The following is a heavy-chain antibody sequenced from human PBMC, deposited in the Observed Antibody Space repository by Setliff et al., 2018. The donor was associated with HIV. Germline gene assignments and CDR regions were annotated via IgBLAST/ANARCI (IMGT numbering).Heavy chain of an antibody. D-gene: IGHD2-15*01. CDR2: ISRGGNTI. J-gene: IGHJ2*01. CDR3: ARENRYCSGGSCDWYFDL. V-gene: IGHV3-11*04. CDR1: GFTFSDYY. Sequence: GGSLRLSCAASGFTFSDYYMSWIRQVPGKGLEWVSYISRGGNTIYYADSVKGRFTVSRDNGKNSLRLQMNSLRVEDTAVYYCARENRYCSGGSCDWYFDLWGRGTLVTVSS.